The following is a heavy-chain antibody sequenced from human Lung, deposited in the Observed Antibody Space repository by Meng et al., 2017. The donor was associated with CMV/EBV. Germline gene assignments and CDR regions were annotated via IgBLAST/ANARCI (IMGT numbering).Heavy chain of an antibody. Sequence: SETLSLXCTVSGGSISSGGYYWSWIRQHPGKGLEWIGYIYYSGSTYYNPSLKSRVTISVDTSKNQFSLKLSSVTAADTAVYYCARGLKYYDYVWGTWGQGXLVTVSS. CDR1: GGSISSGGYY. CDR2: IYYSGST. V-gene: IGHV4-31*03. CDR3: ARGLKYYDYVWGT. D-gene: IGHD3-16*01. J-gene: IGHJ5*02.